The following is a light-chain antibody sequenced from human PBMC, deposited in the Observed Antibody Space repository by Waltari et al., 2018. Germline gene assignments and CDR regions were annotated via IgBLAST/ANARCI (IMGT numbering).Light chain of an antibody. CDR1: QSVSRF. Sequence: EIVLTKSPGTLSLSPGERGTLSCRASQSVSRFLAWYQQKPGQAPRPLIYGASTRATGIPYRFSGSGSVTDFSLTISRLEPEDFAVYYCQKYDRLPATFGQGTKVEIK. CDR3: QKYDRLPAT. V-gene: IGKV3-20*01. J-gene: IGKJ1*01. CDR2: GAS.